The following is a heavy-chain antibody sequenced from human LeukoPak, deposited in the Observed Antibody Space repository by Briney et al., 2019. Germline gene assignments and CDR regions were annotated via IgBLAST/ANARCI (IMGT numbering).Heavy chain of an antibody. Sequence: GESLKISCKGSGYRFTSYWIGWVRPMPGKGLEWMGIIYPVDSDTRYSPSFQGQVTISADKSISTAYLQWSSLKASDTAMYYCARHRTGVGPYYFDYWGQGTLVTVSS. V-gene: IGHV5-51*01. D-gene: IGHD3-3*01. CDR2: IYPVDSDT. CDR1: GYRFTSYW. CDR3: ARHRTGVGPYYFDY. J-gene: IGHJ4*02.